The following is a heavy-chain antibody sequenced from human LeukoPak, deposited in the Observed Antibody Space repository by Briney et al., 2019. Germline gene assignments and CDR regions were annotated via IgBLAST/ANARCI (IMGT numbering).Heavy chain of an antibody. D-gene: IGHD3-9*01. V-gene: IGHV3-30*02. CDR2: IRYDGSNK. CDR1: GFTFSSYG. Sequence: GGSLRLSCAASGFTFSSYGMHWVRQAPGKGLEWVAFIRYDGSNKYYADSAKGRFTISRDNSKNTLYLQMNSLRAEDTAVYYCAKVGNYDILTGYYPDGYFDYWGQGTLVTVSS. J-gene: IGHJ4*02. CDR3: AKVGNYDILTGYYPDGYFDY.